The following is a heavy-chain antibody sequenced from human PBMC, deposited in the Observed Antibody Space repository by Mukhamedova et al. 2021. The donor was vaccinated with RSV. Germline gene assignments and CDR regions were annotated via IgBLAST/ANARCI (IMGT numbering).Heavy chain of an antibody. Sequence: SSYGMHWVRQAPGKGLEWVAFIRYDGSNKYYADSVKGRLTISRDNSKNTLYLQMNSLRAEDTAVYYCAKDGAAADHYYYYYMDV. D-gene: IGHD6-13*01. V-gene: IGHV3-30*02. CDR2: IRYDGSNK. CDR3: AKDGAAADHYYYYYMDV. CDR1: SSYG. J-gene: IGHJ6*03.